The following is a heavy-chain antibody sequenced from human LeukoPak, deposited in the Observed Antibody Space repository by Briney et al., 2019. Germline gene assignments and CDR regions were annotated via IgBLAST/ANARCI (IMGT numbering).Heavy chain of an antibody. J-gene: IGHJ4*02. D-gene: IGHD2-2*01. CDR2: IYYIGST. CDR3: ARGRYCSSTSCSAFDY. V-gene: IGHV4-59*12. CDR1: GGSISSYY. Sequence: SETLSLTCTVSGGSISSYYWSWIRQPPGKGLEWIGYIYYIGSTNYNPSLKSRVTISVDTSKNQFSLKLSSVTAADTAVYYCARGRYCSSTSCSAFDYWGQGTLVTVSS.